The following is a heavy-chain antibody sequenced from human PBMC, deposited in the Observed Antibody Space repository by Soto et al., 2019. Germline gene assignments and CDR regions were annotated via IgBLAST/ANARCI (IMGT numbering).Heavy chain of an antibody. V-gene: IGHV3-30*03. D-gene: IGHD5-12*01. Sequence: GGSLRLSCVGSGFTFSSYGMHWVRQAPGKGLECVAVISDTGSSHYYAASVEGRFTISRENSKNTVFLEMNSLRPEDTAMYYCARDGRAYSGQDSLDFWGQGTPVTVSS. CDR3: ARDGRAYSGQDSLDF. CDR1: GFTFSSYG. J-gene: IGHJ4*02. CDR2: ISDTGSSH.